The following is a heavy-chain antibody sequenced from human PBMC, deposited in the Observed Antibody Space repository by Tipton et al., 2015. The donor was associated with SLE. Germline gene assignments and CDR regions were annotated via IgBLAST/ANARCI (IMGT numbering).Heavy chain of an antibody. CDR2: RFRNGHS. V-gene: IGHV4-39*07. Sequence: TLSLTCTVSGGSISSSSYYWGWVRQPPGKGLEWIGSRFRNGHSYYNPSLRSRATISVDTSKNKFSLKLSSVTAADTAVYYCARLDDYSTYWGQGTLVTVSS. CDR3: ARLDDYSTY. D-gene: IGHD4-11*01. J-gene: IGHJ4*02. CDR1: GGSISSSSYY.